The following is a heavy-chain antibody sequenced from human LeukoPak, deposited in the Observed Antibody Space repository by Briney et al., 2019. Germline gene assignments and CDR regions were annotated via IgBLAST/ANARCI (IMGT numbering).Heavy chain of an antibody. D-gene: IGHD1-26*01. CDR2: IYSGGST. J-gene: IGHJ4*02. CDR3: AKDLWELLQVVGLFDY. V-gene: IGHV3-53*01. Sequence: GGSLRLSCAASGFTVCSSYISWVRQARGKGLEWVSVIYSGGSTYYADSVKGRFTISRDNSKNSLYLQMNSLRAEDTAVYYCAKDLWELLQVVGLFDYWGQGTLVTVSS. CDR1: GFTVCSSY.